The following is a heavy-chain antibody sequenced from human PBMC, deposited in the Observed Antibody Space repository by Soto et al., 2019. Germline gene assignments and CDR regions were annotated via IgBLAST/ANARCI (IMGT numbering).Heavy chain of an antibody. V-gene: IGHV1-58*02. D-gene: IGHD6-6*01. CDR1: GLTLTSSA. CDR3: AARYSSSPTNYYYYYMDV. Sequence: SVKGACKAAGLTLTSSAMQCVRQTRGQRLEWIGWIVVGSGNTNYAQKFQERVTVTRDMSTSTAYMELSSLRSEDTAVYYCAARYSSSPTNYYYYYMDVWGKGTTVTVSS. J-gene: IGHJ6*03. CDR2: IVVGSGNT.